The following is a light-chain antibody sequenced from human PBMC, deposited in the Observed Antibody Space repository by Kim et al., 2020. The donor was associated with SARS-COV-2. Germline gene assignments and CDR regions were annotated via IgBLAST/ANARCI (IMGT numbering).Light chain of an antibody. CDR2: DAY. CDR3: KHYQNLPPYT. Sequence: ASVGDSVTITCQESQDINTYLKWYLQKTGKDPKQMLYDAYHLETGVPSRFSGSGSGTDFTFTISSLQPEDIATYYCKHYQNLPPYTFGQGTKLEI. CDR1: QDINTY. J-gene: IGKJ2*01. V-gene: IGKV1-33*01.